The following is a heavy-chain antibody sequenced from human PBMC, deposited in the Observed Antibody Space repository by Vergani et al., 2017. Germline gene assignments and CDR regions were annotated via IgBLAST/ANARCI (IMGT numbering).Heavy chain of an antibody. CDR3: ARRSGIVYDIFSGTQYFFDF. V-gene: IGHV4-38-2*01. D-gene: IGHD3-9*01. J-gene: IGHJ4*02. CDR2: IYRTGRT. Sequence: QVQLQESGPGLVKPSETLSLTFAVSGVSIDNVYYWDWIRQPPGKGLEWIGSIYRTGRTHFNPSLKSRVTISVATSNNHFSLRLNSLTAADTAVYDCARRSGIVYDIFSGTQYFFDFWGQGTLVTVSS. CDR1: GVSIDNVYY.